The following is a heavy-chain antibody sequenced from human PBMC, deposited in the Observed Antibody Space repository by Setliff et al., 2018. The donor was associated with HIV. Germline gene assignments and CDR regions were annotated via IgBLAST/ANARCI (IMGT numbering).Heavy chain of an antibody. CDR3: ATYYASGSRIDY. CDR2: MSYDGGNR. CDR1: GFTLSSYG. D-gene: IGHD3-10*01. J-gene: IGHJ4*02. Sequence: GSLRLSCAASGFTLSSYGMHWVRQAPGKGLEWVALMSYDGGNRFYADSVKGQFTISRDNSKNTLYLQMNSLRPEDTAVYYCATYYASGSRIDYWGQGTLVTVSS. V-gene: IGHV3-30*03.